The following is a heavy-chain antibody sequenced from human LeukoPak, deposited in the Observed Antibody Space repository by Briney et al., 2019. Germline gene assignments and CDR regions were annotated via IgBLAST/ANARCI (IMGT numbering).Heavy chain of an antibody. CDR3: AKDSAKKYDDY. D-gene: IGHD2/OR15-2a*01. CDR2: ISGSDGST. CDR1: GFTFSSYE. Sequence: GGSLRLSCAASGFTFSSYEMNWVRQAPGKGLEWVSGISGSDGSTNYADSVKGRSTISRENSKNTLYLQMNSLRAEDTAVYYCAKDSAKKYDDYWGQGTLVTVSS. J-gene: IGHJ4*02. V-gene: IGHV3-23*01.